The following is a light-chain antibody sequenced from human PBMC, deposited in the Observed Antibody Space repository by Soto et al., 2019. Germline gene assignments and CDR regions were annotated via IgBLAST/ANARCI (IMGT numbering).Light chain of an antibody. CDR3: QQYNGNSQCT. Sequence: TQTAATLSASVVAVVPITCRSSQSISSWLAWYQQKPGQAPKLLIYDASTLESGVPSRFSGSGSGTDFSLTISSLQPVDFATYYCQQYNGNSQCTFGQGTKVDIK. CDR1: QSISSW. CDR2: DAS. V-gene: IGKV1-5*01. J-gene: IGKJ1*01.